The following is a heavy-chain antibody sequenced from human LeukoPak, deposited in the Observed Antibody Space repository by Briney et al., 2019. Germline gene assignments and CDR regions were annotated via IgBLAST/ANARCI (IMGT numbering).Heavy chain of an antibody. CDR2: ISNGGTE. V-gene: IGHV3-30*01. J-gene: IGHJ4*02. CDR3: ARRTGDTRFCSRFSCFLPDY. Sequence: GRCLRLSCAASGFTFSDFGMNWVRQAPGKGLEWVASISNGGTEFYADSVKGRFAISRDTSTNTLSLQMNSLRAEDTAVYFCARRTGDTRFCSRFSCFLPDYWGQGTLVTVSS. D-gene: IGHD2-2*01. CDR1: GFTFSDFG.